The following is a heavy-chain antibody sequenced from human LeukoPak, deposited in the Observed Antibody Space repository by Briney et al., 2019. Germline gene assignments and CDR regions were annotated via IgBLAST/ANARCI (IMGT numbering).Heavy chain of an antibody. Sequence: PGGSLRLSCAASGFTFDNYGMSWVRLAPGKGLEWVSGINWNGGSIGYAHSVKGRFTVSRDNSKNTLYLQMNSLRDEDTAVYYCAKDDAWLQYNDWGQGTLVTVSS. CDR1: GFTFDNYG. D-gene: IGHD5-24*01. V-gene: IGHV3-20*04. CDR3: AKDDAWLQYND. J-gene: IGHJ4*02. CDR2: INWNGGSI.